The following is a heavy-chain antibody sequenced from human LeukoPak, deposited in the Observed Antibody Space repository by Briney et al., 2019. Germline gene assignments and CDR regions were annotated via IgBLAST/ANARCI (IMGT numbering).Heavy chain of an antibody. CDR3: ARVKYYSSGYYIGEFYFDY. CDR1: GGSFSGYY. CDR2: IHHSGNS. J-gene: IGHJ4*02. Sequence: PSETLSLTCAVYGGSFSGYYWGWIRQPPGEGLEWIGSIHHSGNSYYNPSLKSRVTISLDTSKNQFSLKLSSVTAADTAFYYCARVKYYSSGYYIGEFYFDYWGQGTLVTVSS. V-gene: IGHV4-38-2*01. D-gene: IGHD3-22*01.